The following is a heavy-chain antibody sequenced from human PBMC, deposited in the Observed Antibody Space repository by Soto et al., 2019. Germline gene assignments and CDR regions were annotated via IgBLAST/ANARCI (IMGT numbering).Heavy chain of an antibody. V-gene: IGHV3-21*01. CDR1: GFTFSSYS. Sequence: GGSLRLSCAASGFTFSSYSMNWVRQAPGKGLEWVSSISSSSSYIYYADSVKGRFTISRDNAKNSLYLKMNSLRAEDTAVYYCARGDYYDFWSGYYNYYYGMDVWGQGTTVTVSS. CDR3: ARGDYYDFWSGYYNYYYGMDV. D-gene: IGHD3-3*01. J-gene: IGHJ6*02. CDR2: ISSSSSYI.